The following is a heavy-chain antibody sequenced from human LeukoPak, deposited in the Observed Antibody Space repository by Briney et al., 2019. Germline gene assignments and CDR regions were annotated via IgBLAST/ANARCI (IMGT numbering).Heavy chain of an antibody. Sequence: GGSLRLSCAASGFTFSSYAMSWVRQAPGKGLEWVSAISGSGGSTYYADSVKGRFTISRDNSKNTLYLQMNSLRAEDTAVYYCAKDCILAYCGGDWGYWGQGTLVTVSS. J-gene: IGHJ4*02. V-gene: IGHV3-23*01. CDR2: ISGSGGST. D-gene: IGHD2-21*02. CDR1: GFTFSSYA. CDR3: AKDCILAYCGGDWGY.